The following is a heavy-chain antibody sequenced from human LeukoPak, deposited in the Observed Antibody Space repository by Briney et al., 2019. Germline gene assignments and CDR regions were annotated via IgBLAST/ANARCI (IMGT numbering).Heavy chain of an antibody. D-gene: IGHD3-3*01. CDR2: INPNSGGT. V-gene: IGHV1-2*02. Sequence: VKVSCKASGYTFTGYYMHWVRQAPGQGLEWMGLINPNSGGTNYAQKFQGRVTMTRDTSISTAYMELSRLRSDDTAVYYCARGINYDFWSGYYFDYWGQGTLVTVSS. CDR3: ARGINYDFWSGYYFDY. CDR1: GYTFTGYY. J-gene: IGHJ4*02.